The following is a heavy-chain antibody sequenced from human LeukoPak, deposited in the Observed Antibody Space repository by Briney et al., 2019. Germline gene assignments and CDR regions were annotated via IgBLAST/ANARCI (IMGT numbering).Heavy chain of an antibody. V-gene: IGHV3-23*01. D-gene: IGHD4-11*01. CDR1: GFTFSAYA. CDR2: ISGSDGST. Sequence: GGSLRLSCEASGFTFSAYAMNWVRQAPGKGLEWVSAISGSDGSTYYADSVKGRFTISRDNSKNTLYLQMNSLRAEDTAVYYCAKAGDYSYFDYWGQGTLVTVSS. CDR3: AKAGDYSYFDY. J-gene: IGHJ4*02.